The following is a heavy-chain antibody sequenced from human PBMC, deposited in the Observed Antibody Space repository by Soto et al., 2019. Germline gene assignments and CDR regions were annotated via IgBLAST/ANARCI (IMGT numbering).Heavy chain of an antibody. D-gene: IGHD2-2*01. CDR3: ARGNCSIPSCYPSFAS. CDR2: INHSGST. Sequence: SETLSLTCAVYGGSFSGYYWSWIRQPPGKGLEWIGEINHSGSTNYNPSLKSRVTISVDTSKNQFSLKLSSVTAADTAVYYCARGNCSIPSCYPSFASWGQGTLVPVS. CDR1: GGSFSGYY. V-gene: IGHV4-34*01. J-gene: IGHJ4*02.